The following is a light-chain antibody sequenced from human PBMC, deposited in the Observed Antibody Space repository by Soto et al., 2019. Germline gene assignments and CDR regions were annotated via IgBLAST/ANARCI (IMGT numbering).Light chain of an antibody. J-gene: IGLJ1*01. V-gene: IGLV2-23*01. Sequence: VLTQPASVSGSPGQSITISCTGTSSDVGSYNLVSWYQQHPGKAPKLMIYEASKRPSGVSNRFSASKSGNTASLTISGLQAEDEADYYCYSYAGSRIFYVFGTGTKV. CDR1: SSDVGSYNL. CDR3: YSYAGSRIFYV. CDR2: EAS.